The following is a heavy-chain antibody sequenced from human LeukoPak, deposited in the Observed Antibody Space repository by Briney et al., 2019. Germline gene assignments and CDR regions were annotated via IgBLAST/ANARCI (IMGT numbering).Heavy chain of an antibody. J-gene: IGHJ4*02. D-gene: IGHD5-18*01. Sequence: SQTLSLTCTVSGGSINNYFWSWIRQPPGKGLEWIGYISYSGTTNYNPSLKSRVTISVDTSKNQFSLKLSSVTAADTAVYYCAKDWHSYGNSYFDYWGQGTLVTVSS. V-gene: IGHV4-59*12. CDR3: AKDWHSYGNSYFDY. CDR2: ISYSGTT. CDR1: GGSINNYF.